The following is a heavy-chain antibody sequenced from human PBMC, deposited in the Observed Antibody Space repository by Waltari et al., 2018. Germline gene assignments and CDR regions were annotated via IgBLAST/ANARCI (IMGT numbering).Heavy chain of an antibody. Sequence: QVQLVQSGAEVKKPGASVKVSCKASGYTFTLYDINWVRPATGQGLEWMGWMNPRAGNTGYAQKFQGRVTMTRNTSISTAHMELSSLRSEDTAVYYCARVVGGPSGPVIDYWGQGTLVTVSS. D-gene: IGHD3-10*01. J-gene: IGHJ4*02. CDR1: GYTFTLYD. CDR3: ARVVGGPSGPVIDY. CDR2: MNPRAGNT. V-gene: IGHV1-8*01.